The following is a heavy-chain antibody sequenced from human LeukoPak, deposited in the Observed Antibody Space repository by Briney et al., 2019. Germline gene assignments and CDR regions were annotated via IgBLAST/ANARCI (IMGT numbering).Heavy chain of an antibody. J-gene: IGHJ5*02. Sequence: GGSLRLSCAASGFTLSDYYMSWIRQAPGKGLEWVSYISSSGSTIYYADSVKGRFTISRDNAKNTLHLQMNSLRADDTAVYYCVRGAVGTGVWFDPWGQGTLVTVSS. CDR1: GFTLSDYY. CDR3: VRGAVGTGVWFDP. V-gene: IGHV3-11*04. D-gene: IGHD1-26*01. CDR2: ISSSGSTI.